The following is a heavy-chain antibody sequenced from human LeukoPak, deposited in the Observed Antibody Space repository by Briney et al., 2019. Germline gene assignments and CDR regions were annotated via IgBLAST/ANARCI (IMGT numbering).Heavy chain of an antibody. Sequence: GGSLRLSCAASGSTFSNTGMQWVRQAPGKGLEWVAFITSDGSNKDYANSVKGRFSIFRDNSKNTLYLQMNSLRTEDTAVYYCAKEPQGDWGQGTLVTVSS. J-gene: IGHJ4*02. CDR2: ITSDGSNK. CDR1: GSTFSNTG. CDR3: AKEPQGD. V-gene: IGHV3-30*02.